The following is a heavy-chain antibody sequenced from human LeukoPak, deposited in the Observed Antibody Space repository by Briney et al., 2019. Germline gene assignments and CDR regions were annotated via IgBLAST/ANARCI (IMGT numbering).Heavy chain of an antibody. Sequence: SETLSLTCTVSGGSVSGSTYYWNWIRQPPGKGLEWIGYIYHSGSTTNYNPSLKSRATITVDTSKNQFSLKLNYVTAADTAVYYCARDEDNSGRYYSYMDVWGNGTTVTVSS. CDR3: ARDEDNSGRYYSYMDV. D-gene: IGHD3-22*01. CDR1: GGSVSGSTYY. V-gene: IGHV4-61*01. CDR2: IYHSGSTT. J-gene: IGHJ6*03.